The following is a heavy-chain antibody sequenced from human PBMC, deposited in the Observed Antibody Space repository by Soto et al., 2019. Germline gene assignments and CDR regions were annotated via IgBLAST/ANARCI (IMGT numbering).Heavy chain of an antibody. Sequence: EVQLVESGGGLVQPGGSLRLSCAASGFTFSSYWMSWVRQAPGKGLEWVANIKQDGSEKYYVDSVKGRFTIARDNAKNSLYLQMNSLRAEDTAVYYCAREIQVVPAAMREDYYYYYMDVWGKGTTVTVSS. D-gene: IGHD2-2*01. CDR3: AREIQVVPAAMREDYYYYYMDV. J-gene: IGHJ6*03. CDR2: IKQDGSEK. CDR1: GFTFSSYW. V-gene: IGHV3-7*01.